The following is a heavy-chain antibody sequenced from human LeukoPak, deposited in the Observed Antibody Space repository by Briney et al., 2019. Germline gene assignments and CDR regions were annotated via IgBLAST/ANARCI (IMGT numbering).Heavy chain of an antibody. Sequence: GRSLRLSCAASGFTFSSYAMHWVRQAPGKGLEWVAVISYDGSNKYYADSVKGRFTISRDNSKNTLYLQMNSLRAEDTAVYYXXTVTTXYXXDYWGQG. J-gene: IGHJ4*02. CDR2: ISYDGSNK. V-gene: IGHV3-30-3*01. CDR3: XTVTTXYXXDY. CDR1: GFTFSSYA. D-gene: IGHD4-11*01.